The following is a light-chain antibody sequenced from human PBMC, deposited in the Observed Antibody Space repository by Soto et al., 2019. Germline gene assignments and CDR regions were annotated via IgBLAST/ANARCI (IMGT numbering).Light chain of an antibody. V-gene: IGKV3-20*01. J-gene: IGKJ1*01. CDR3: QKHGSSPQVT. CDR1: QSVSSSY. CDR2: GAS. Sequence: EIGLTQSPGTLSLSPGERATLSCRASQSVSSSYLAWYQQKPGQAPRLLIYGASSRATGIPDRFSGSGSGTDFTLTISRLEPEDFAVYYCQKHGSSPQVTFGQGTKVDIK.